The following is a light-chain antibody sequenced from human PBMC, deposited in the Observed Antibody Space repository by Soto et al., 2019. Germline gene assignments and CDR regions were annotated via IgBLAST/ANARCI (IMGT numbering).Light chain of an antibody. CDR1: QDISNY. J-gene: IGKJ5*01. CDR3: QQYDNLPSIT. Sequence: DIQMTQSPSSLSASVGDRVTITCQASQDISNYLNWYQQKPGKAPKLLIYDASNLEKGVPSRFSGSSSGTDFTFTISNLQPEDIATYYCQQYDNLPSITFGQGTRLEIK. CDR2: DAS. V-gene: IGKV1-33*01.